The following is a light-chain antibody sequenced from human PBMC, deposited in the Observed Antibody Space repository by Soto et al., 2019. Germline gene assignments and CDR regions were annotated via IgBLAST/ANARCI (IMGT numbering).Light chain of an antibody. V-gene: IGKV1-27*01. Sequence: DIQMTQSPTSLSASVGDRVTITCRASQGIRNFVAWYQQKPGKAPKLLSYAASTLQSGVPSRFSGSGSGTDFTLTINSLQPEDVATYSCQKYSSVPVFGAGTKVEIK. J-gene: IGKJ3*01. CDR1: QGIRNF. CDR2: AAS. CDR3: QKYSSVPV.